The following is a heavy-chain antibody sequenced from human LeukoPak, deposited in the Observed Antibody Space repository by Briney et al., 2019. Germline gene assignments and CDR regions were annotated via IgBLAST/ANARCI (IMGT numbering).Heavy chain of an antibody. Sequence: SVKVSCKASGGTFSSYAISWVRQAPGQGLEWMGGIIPIFGTANYAQKFQGRVTITADESTSIAYMELSSLRSEDTAVYYCARLLEEAYHYGMDVWGKGTTVTVSS. J-gene: IGHJ6*04. CDR1: GGTFSSYA. V-gene: IGHV1-69*01. CDR2: IIPIFGTA. D-gene: IGHD2-15*01. CDR3: ARLLEEAYHYGMDV.